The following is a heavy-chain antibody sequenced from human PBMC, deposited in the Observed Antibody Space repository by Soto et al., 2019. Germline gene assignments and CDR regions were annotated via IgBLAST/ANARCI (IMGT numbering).Heavy chain of an antibody. J-gene: IGHJ6*02. Sequence: SVKVSCKASGYTFSSYAISWVQQAPGQGLEWMGGIIPIFGTANYAQKFQGRVTITADKSTSTAYMELSSLRSEDTAVYYCARDLAQGILAARPYYYYGMDVWGQGTTVTVS. CDR2: IIPIFGTA. CDR1: GYTFSSYA. V-gene: IGHV1-69*06. CDR3: ARDLAQGILAARPYYYYGMDV. D-gene: IGHD6-6*01.